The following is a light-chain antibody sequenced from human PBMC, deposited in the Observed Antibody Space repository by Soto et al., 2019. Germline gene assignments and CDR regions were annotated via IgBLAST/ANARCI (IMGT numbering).Light chain of an antibody. J-gene: IGKJ3*01. CDR1: QTISKY. CDR3: LQKYFYPFT. CDR2: GAS. V-gene: IGKV1-39*01. Sequence: DIQMTQSPSSLSASVGDRVSITCRASQTISKYLNWYQQKPGKAPKLLIYGASILQSGVPSRFSGSGSGTGFTLTISSLQPEDFATYYCLQKYFYPFTFGPGTKVDIK.